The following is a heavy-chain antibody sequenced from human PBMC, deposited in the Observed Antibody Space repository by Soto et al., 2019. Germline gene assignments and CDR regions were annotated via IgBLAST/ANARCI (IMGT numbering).Heavy chain of an antibody. CDR1: GGSFSGYY. Sequence: PSETLSLTCAVYGGSFSGYYWSWIRQPPGKGLEWIGEINHSGSTNYNPSLKSRVTISVDTSKNQFSLKLSSVTAADTAVYYCARGGGAVAGDWFDPWGQGTLVTVSS. CDR3: ARGGGAVAGDWFDP. D-gene: IGHD6-19*01. CDR2: INHSGST. J-gene: IGHJ5*02. V-gene: IGHV4-34*01.